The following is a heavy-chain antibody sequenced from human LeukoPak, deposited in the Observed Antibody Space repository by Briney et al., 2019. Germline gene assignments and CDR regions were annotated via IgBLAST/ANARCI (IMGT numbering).Heavy chain of an antibody. CDR3: AIVYYDYWSGYSRETLDI. V-gene: IGHV5-51*01. CDR1: GYSFTSYW. CDR2: IYPGDSDT. Sequence: GESLKISCQGSGYSFTSYWIGWVRQMPGKGLEWMGIIYPGDSDTRYSLSFQGQVTISADKSINTAYLQWSNLKASDTAMYYCAIVYYDYWSGYSRETLDIWGQGTMVTVS. J-gene: IGHJ3*02. D-gene: IGHD3-3*01.